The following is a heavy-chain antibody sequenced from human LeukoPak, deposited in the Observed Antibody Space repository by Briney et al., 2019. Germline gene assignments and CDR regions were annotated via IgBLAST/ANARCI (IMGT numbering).Heavy chain of an antibody. CDR3: ARGQSIAARYSFDY. D-gene: IGHD6-6*01. V-gene: IGHV4-61*02. CDR2: IYTSGST. J-gene: IGHJ4*02. CDR1: GGSISSGSYY. Sequence: PSETLSLTCTVSGGSISSGSYYWRWIRQPAGKGLEWVGRIYTSGSTNYNPSLKSRVTISVDTSKNQFSLKLSSVTAADTAVYYCARGQSIAARYSFDYWGQGTLVTVSS.